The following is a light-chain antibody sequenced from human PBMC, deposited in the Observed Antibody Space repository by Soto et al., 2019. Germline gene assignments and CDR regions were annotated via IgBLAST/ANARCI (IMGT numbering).Light chain of an antibody. CDR2: AAY. CDR3: QHLNNYPLT. V-gene: IGKV1-9*01. Sequence: DIQLTQSPSFLSASVGDRVTITCRASQGIRTYLAWYQQKPGKVPNLLVYAAYTLQSGVPSRFSGSGSGTEFTLTLSSLQPEDFASYYCQHLNNYPLTFGGGTKVEI. J-gene: IGKJ4*01. CDR1: QGIRTY.